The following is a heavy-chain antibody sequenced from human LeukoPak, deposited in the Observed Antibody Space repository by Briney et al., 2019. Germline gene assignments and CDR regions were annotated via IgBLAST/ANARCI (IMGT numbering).Heavy chain of an antibody. Sequence: ASVKVSCKASGYTFTSYAMHWVRQAPGQRLEWMGWINAGNGNTKYSQKFQGRVTITRDTSASTAYMELSSLRSEDTAVYYCARYWVVTAAGIHRAFDIWSQGTMVTVSS. V-gene: IGHV1-3*01. CDR3: ARYWVVTAAGIHRAFDI. J-gene: IGHJ3*02. D-gene: IGHD6-13*01. CDR1: GYTFTSYA. CDR2: INAGNGNT.